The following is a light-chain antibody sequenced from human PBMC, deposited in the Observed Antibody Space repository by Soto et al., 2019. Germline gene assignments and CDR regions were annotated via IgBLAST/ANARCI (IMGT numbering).Light chain of an antibody. J-gene: IGKJ1*01. CDR2: DAS. V-gene: IGKV1-5*01. CDR1: QSIGRW. Sequence: DIQMTQSPSTLSASVGDRVTMTCRASQSIGRWLAWYQQKPGKAPNLLIYDASSLEGGVPSRFSGSGSGTEFTLTISSLQPDDFATYYCQHYNTYSSTFGQGTKV. CDR3: QHYNTYSST.